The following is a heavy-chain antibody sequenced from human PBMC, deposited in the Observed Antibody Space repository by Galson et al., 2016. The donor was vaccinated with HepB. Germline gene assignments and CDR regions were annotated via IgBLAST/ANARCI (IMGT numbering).Heavy chain of an antibody. CDR3: VKDGSSGFDY. CDR1: GFTFSDYA. D-gene: IGHD3-22*01. Sequence: SLRLSCAASGFTFSDYAMAWVRQAPGKGLEWVSGMSNSGRRTYYGDSVKGRFAMSRDNSKNTLHLEMDSPRVDDTALNFCVKDGSSGFDYWCQGTLVTV. J-gene: IGHJ4*02. CDR2: MSNSGRRT. V-gene: IGHV3-23*01.